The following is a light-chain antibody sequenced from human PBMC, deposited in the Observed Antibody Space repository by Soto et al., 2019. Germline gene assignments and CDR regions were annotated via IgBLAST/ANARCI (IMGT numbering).Light chain of an antibody. CDR1: QGISNF. CDR3: QKYNSAPSLT. CDR2: AAS. V-gene: IGKV1-27*01. Sequence: DIQMTQSPSSLSASVGYRVTITCRASQGISNFLAWYQQRPGQVPKVLIYAASTLQSGVPSRFSGSGSGTDFTLTISSLQPEDVATYYCQKYNSAPSLTCGGGTKVEI. J-gene: IGKJ4*01.